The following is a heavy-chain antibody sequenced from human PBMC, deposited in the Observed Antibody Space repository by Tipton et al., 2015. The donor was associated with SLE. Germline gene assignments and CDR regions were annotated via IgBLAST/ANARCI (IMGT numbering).Heavy chain of an antibody. Sequence: GSLRLSCAASGFTFNNYAMSWVRQAPGKGLEWVSAIGAKDGSTYYADSVKGRFTISRDTSKNTLYLQMNTLRPEDTGFYYCARDLRFYGSGSRYYFDHWGQGTSVTVSP. CDR3: ARDLRFYGSGSRYYFDH. CDR1: GFTFNNYA. V-gene: IGHV3-23*01. J-gene: IGHJ4*02. CDR2: IGAKDGST. D-gene: IGHD3-10*01.